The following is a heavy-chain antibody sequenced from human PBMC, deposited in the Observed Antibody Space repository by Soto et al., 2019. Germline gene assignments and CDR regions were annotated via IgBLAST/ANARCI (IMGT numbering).Heavy chain of an antibody. CDR3: AKDRSLYYYYYGMDV. V-gene: IGHV3-9*01. Sequence: GGSLRLSCAASGFTFDDYAMHWVRQAPGKGLEWVSGISWNSGSIGYADSVKGRFTISRDNAKNSLYLQMNSLRAEDTALYYCAKDRSLYYYYYGMDVWGQGTTVTVS. CDR1: GFTFDDYA. J-gene: IGHJ6*02. CDR2: ISWNSGSI.